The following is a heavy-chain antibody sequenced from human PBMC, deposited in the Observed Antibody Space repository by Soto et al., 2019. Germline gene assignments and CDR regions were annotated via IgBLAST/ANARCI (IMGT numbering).Heavy chain of an antibody. J-gene: IGHJ5*02. CDR1: GFTFSSYA. CDR2: ISYDGSNK. Sequence: GGSLRLSCAASGFTFSSYAMHWVRQAPGKGLEWVAVISYDGSNKYYADSVKGRFTISRDNSKNTLYLQMNSLRAEDTAVYYCARVAASRGWSGDPFDPWGQGTLVTVSS. V-gene: IGHV3-30-3*01. CDR3: ARVAASRGWSGDPFDP. D-gene: IGHD6-19*01.